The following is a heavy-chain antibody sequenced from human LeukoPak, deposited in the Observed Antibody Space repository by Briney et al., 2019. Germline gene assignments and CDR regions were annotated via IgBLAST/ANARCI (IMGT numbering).Heavy chain of an antibody. CDR1: GLGFSRYW. V-gene: IGHV3-74*03. Sequence: GGSLRLSFAASGLGFSRYWMHWIRQALGKGLVWVSAIYTDGSTNKYVDSVKGRFTISRDNAKNTLYLQMNSLSVEDTAVYYCASLVVTDDWAFDIWGQGTMVTVSS. J-gene: IGHJ3*02. D-gene: IGHD2-21*02. CDR2: IYTDGSTN. CDR3: ASLVVTDDWAFDI.